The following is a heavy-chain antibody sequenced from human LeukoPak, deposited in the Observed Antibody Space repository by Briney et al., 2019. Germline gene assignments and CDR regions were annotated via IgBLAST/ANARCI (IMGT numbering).Heavy chain of an antibody. D-gene: IGHD3-3*01. V-gene: IGHV4-34*01. CDR3: ASGFFASGYYYGMDV. CDR2: INHSGST. Sequence: SETLSLTCAVYGGSFSGYYWSWIRQPPGKGLEWIGEINHSGSTNYNPSLKSRVTISVDTSKNQFSLKLSSVTAADTAVYYCASGFFASGYYYGMDVWCQGTTVTVSS. CDR1: GGSFSGYY. J-gene: IGHJ6*02.